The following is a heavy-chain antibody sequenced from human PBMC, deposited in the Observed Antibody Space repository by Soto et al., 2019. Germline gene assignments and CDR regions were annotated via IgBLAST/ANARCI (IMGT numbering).Heavy chain of an antibody. CDR1: GFTFSSYS. V-gene: IGHV3-48*02. J-gene: IGHJ4*02. CDR2: ISSSSSTI. CDR3: AREKGYDYVWGSYRYTYFDY. Sequence: GGSLRLSCAASGFTFSSYSMNWVRQAPGKGLEWVSYISSSSSTIYYADSVKGRFTISRDNAKNSLYLQMNSLRDEDTAVYYCAREKGYDYVWGSYRYTYFDYWGQGTLVTVSS. D-gene: IGHD3-16*02.